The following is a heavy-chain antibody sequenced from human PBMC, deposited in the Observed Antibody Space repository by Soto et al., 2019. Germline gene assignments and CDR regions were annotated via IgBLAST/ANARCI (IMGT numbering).Heavy chain of an antibody. CDR2: MYYGGSST. CDR3: ARHRVNFDGYKWDSEYMDV. CDR1: GGSISSSYYF. Sequence: SETLSLSCTVSGGSISSSYYFWGWIRQPPGKGLEWIGSMYYGGSSTSYNPSLKSRVLISVDTSKNQFSLKLSSVTAADTAVYYCARHRVNFDGYKWDSEYMDVWGKGTTVTVSS. J-gene: IGHJ6*03. D-gene: IGHD1-7*01. V-gene: IGHV4-39*01.